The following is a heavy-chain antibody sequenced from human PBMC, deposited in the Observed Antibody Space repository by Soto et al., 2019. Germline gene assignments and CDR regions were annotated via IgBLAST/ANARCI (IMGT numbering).Heavy chain of an antibody. V-gene: IGHV3-23*01. Sequence: GGSLRLSCAAPGFTLSRYAMNWVRQAPGKGLQWVSTINYSGATYYADSVKGRFTISRDNSKNTVYLQMNSLRAEDTAVYFCAKQGSTSYFEYWGQGTPVTVSS. CDR2: INYSGAT. J-gene: IGHJ4*02. CDR3: AKQGSTSYFEY. D-gene: IGHD1-26*01. CDR1: GFTLSRYA.